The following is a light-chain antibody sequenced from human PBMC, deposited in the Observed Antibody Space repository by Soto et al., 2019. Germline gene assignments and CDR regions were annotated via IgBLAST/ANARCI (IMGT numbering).Light chain of an antibody. CDR3: STWDDSLNGWV. Sequence: QSVLTQPPSASGTPGQRVSISCSGSSLNIGDRDVDWYQQVPGTAPKLLIYGLNQRPSGVPDRFSASKSGASASLAISGLQFEDEAVYYCSTWDDSLNGWVFGGGTKLTVL. J-gene: IGLJ3*02. V-gene: IGLV1-44*01. CDR1: SLNIGDRD. CDR2: GLN.